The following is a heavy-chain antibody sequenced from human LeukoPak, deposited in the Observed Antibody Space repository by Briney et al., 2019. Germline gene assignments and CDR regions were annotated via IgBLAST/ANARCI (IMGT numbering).Heavy chain of an antibody. CDR3: ARVRLADERAWAY. CDR2: ITPKSGDT. J-gene: IGHJ4*02. D-gene: IGHD3-3*02. V-gene: IGHV1-2*02. CDR1: GYTFSDFY. Sequence: GVSVKVSCKASGYTFSDFYIHWVRQAPGQGLEYVGWITPKSGDTYSPQRFQGRVTMTRDASISTAYMELSSLRSDDTAVYFCARVRLADERAWAYWGQGTLVTVSS.